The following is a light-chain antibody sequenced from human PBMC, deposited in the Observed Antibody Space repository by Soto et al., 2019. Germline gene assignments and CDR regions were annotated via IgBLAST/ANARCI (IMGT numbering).Light chain of an antibody. CDR1: QSISSY. CDR2: AAS. V-gene: IGKV1-39*01. CDR3: QHYNSYSEA. Sequence: DIQMTESPSSLSASVGDRVTITCRASQSISSYLNWYKQRPGKAPKVMIYAASSLQSGVPSRFRGSGSGTEFTLTISSLKPDDFETYYCQHYNSYSEAFGQGTKVDIK. J-gene: IGKJ1*01.